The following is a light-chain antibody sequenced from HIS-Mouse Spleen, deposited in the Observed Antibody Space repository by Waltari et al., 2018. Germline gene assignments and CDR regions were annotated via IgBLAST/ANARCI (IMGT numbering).Light chain of an antibody. CDR3: QAWDSSTVV. V-gene: IGLV3-1*01. Sequence: SYELTQPPSVSVSPGQTATITCSGAKSGDTHAVWYQQKPGQSPVLVIYQDSKRPSGIPERFSGSNSGNTATLTISGTQAMDEADYYCQAWDSSTVVFGGGTKLTVL. J-gene: IGLJ2*01. CDR2: QDS. CDR1: KSGDTH.